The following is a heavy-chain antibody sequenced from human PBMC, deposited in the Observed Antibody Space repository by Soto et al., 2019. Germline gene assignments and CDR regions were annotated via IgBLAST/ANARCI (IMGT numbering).Heavy chain of an antibody. Sequence: ASVKVSCKASGYTFTSYGISWVRQAPGQGLEWMGWISAYNGNTNYAQKLQGRVTMTTDTSTSTAYMELSSLRSEDTAVYYCAREAWELRVYYYYGMDVWGQGTTVTVSS. CDR3: AREAWELRVYYYYGMDV. CDR1: GYTFTSYG. V-gene: IGHV1-18*01. D-gene: IGHD1-26*01. J-gene: IGHJ6*02. CDR2: ISAYNGNT.